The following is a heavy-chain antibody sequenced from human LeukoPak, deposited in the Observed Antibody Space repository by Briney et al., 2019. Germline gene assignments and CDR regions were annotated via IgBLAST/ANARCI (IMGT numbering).Heavy chain of an antibody. CDR2: ISWNSGSI. V-gene: IGHV3-9*01. J-gene: IGHJ3*02. Sequence: PGGSLRLSCAASGFTFDDYAMHWVRQASGKGLEWVSGISWNSGSIGYADSVKGRFTISRDNAKNSLYLQMNSLRAEDTALYYCAGVPAAYDAFDIWGQGTTVTVSS. CDR3: AGVPAAYDAFDI. D-gene: IGHD2-2*01. CDR1: GFTFDDYA.